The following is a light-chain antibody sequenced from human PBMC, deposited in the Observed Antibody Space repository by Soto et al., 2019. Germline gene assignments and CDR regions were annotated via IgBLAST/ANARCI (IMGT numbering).Light chain of an antibody. CDR1: QGITNW. J-gene: IGKJ2*01. V-gene: IGKV1D-12*01. CDR3: QQTNSFPYT. Sequence: DIQMTQSPSSVSASVGDRVTITCRASQGITNWLAWYQQKPGKAPNLLTFAASSLQGAVPSRFSGRGSGTDFTLNISSLQPEDFETYYCQQTNSFPYTFGQGTKVDIK. CDR2: AAS.